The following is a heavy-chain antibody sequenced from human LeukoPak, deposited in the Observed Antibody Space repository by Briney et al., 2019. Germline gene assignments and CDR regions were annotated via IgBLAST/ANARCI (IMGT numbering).Heavy chain of an antibody. J-gene: IGHJ6*03. CDR1: GYTFTSYG. Sequence: ASVKVSCKASGYTFTSYGISWVRQAPGQGLEWMGWISAYNGNTNYAQKLQGRVTMTTDTSTSTAYMELSRLRSDDTAVYYCAGDTTAAAVNYYYYYYMDVWGKGTTVTVSS. CDR2: ISAYNGNT. V-gene: IGHV1-18*01. CDR3: AGDTTAAAVNYYYYYYMDV. D-gene: IGHD6-13*01.